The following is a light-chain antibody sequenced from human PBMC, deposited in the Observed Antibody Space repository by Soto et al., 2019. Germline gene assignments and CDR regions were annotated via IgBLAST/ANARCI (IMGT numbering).Light chain of an antibody. CDR3: QQYNDWPPLT. J-gene: IGKJ4*01. CDR2: GAS. V-gene: IGKV3-15*01. CDR1: QSVSSN. Sequence: EIEMTQSPATLSVSPGERATLSCRASQSVSSNLAWYQQKPGQTPRLLVYGASTRATGVPVRFSGSGSGTESNLTISSLQSEDFAVYYCQQYNDWPPLTFGGGTKVDIK.